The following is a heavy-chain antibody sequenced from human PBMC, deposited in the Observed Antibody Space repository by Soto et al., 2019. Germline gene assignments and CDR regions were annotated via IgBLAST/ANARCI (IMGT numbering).Heavy chain of an antibody. CDR3: AKGMAYDFWPHFDY. J-gene: IGHJ4*02. D-gene: IGHD3-3*01. Sequence: SVKVSCKASGGTFSSYAISWVRQAPGQGLEWMGGIIPIFGTANYAQKFQGRVTITADESTSTAYMELSSLRSEDTAVYYCAKGMAYDFWPHFDYWGQGTLVTVSS. CDR2: IIPIFGTA. V-gene: IGHV1-69*13. CDR1: GGTFSSYA.